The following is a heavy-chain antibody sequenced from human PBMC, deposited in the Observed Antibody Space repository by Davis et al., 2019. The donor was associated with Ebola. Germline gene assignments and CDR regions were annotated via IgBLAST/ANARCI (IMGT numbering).Heavy chain of an antibody. V-gene: IGHV1-2*04. J-gene: IGHJ4*02. CDR2: INPNSGGT. CDR1: GYTFTGYY. CDR3: ARGGNYYDSSGEYFDY. Sequence: ASVKVSCKASGYTFTGYYMHWVRQAPGQGLEWMGWINPNSGGTNYAQKFQGWVTMTRDTSISTAYMELSRLRSDDTAVYYCARGGNYYDSSGEYFDYWGQGTLVTVSS. D-gene: IGHD3-22*01.